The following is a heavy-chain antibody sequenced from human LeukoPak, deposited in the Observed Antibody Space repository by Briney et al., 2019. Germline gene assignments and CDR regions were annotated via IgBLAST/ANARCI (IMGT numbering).Heavy chain of an antibody. CDR3: ATIMAVIQSTLDDGAFDI. J-gene: IGHJ3*02. CDR1: GFTFDDYA. V-gene: IGHV3-9*01. CDR2: ISSNSGSI. Sequence: GGSLRLSCAASGFTFDDYAMHWVRQAPGKGLEWVSGISSNSGSIGYADSVKGRFTISRDNAKNSLYLQMNSLRAEDTALYYCATIMAVIQSTLDDGAFDIWGQGTMVTVSS. D-gene: IGHD3-16*01.